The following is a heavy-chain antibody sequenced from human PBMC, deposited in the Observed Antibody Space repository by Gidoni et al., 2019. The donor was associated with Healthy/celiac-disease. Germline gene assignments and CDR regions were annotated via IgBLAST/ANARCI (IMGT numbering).Heavy chain of an antibody. J-gene: IGHJ6*02. V-gene: IGHV4-31*03. CDR1: GGSISSGGYY. Sequence: QVQLQESGPGLVKPSQTLSLTCTVSGGSISSGGYYWSWIRQHPGQGMEWIGYIYYSGSTYYNPSLKSRVTISVDTSKNQFSLKLSSVTAADTAVYYCARDKFLAYCGGDCYSPSLNYYYYYGMDVWGQGTTVTVSS. D-gene: IGHD2-21*02. CDR2: IYYSGST. CDR3: ARDKFLAYCGGDCYSPSLNYYYYYGMDV.